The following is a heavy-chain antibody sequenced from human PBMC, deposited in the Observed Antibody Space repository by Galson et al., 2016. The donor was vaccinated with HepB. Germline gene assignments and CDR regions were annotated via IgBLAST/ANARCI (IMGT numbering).Heavy chain of an antibody. D-gene: IGHD1-26*01. CDR3: SRVGGPVPLAY. J-gene: IGHJ4*02. V-gene: IGHV3-73*01. CDR2: IRGKAHSHAT. CDR1: GFTFSGSA. Sequence: SLRLSCAASGFTFSGSAIHWVRQASGKGLEWVGRIRGKAHSHATAYAASVQGRFTISRDDSENTAYLQMNILKTEDTAVYYCSRVGGPVPLAYWGQGTLVTVSS.